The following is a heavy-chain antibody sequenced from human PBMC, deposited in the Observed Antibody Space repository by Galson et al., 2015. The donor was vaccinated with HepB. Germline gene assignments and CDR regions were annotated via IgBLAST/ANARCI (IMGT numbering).Heavy chain of an antibody. J-gene: IGHJ3*02. CDR2: IYSGGST. Sequence: SLRLSCAASGFTVSSNYMSWVRQAPGKGLEWVSVIYSGGSTYYADSVKGRFTISRDNSKNTLYLQMNSLRAEDTAVYYCARGGGSYSGPDAFDIWGQGTMVTVSS. V-gene: IGHV3-66*01. CDR3: ARGGGSYSGPDAFDI. CDR1: GFTVSSNY. D-gene: IGHD1-26*01.